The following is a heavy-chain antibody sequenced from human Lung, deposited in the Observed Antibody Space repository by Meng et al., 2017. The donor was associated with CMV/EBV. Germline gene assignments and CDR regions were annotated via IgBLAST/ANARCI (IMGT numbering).Heavy chain of an antibody. D-gene: IGHD4-17*01. V-gene: IGHV2-5*01. Sequence: SGFSLNAAGLGVGWVTQPPGKAPEWLALVYWNDDNRYSPSLRNRLTITKDTSKNQAVLTMSNMDPVDTATYYCAHYGDYRFGWYFDLWGRGTLVTVSS. CDR3: AHYGDYRFGWYFDL. CDR2: VYWNDDN. CDR1: GFSLNAAGLG. J-gene: IGHJ2*01.